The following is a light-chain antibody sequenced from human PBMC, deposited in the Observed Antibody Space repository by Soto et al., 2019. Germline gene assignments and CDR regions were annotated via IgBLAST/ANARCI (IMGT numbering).Light chain of an antibody. Sequence: EIVMTQSPASLSVSPGERATLSCRASESVASSYLAWYQQKPGQAPRLLIYAASRRATGIPDRFSGSGSGTDFTLTISRLEPEDFAVYYCQQYGSSPIFGGGTKVDI. CDR1: ESVASSY. V-gene: IGKV3-20*01. CDR2: AAS. CDR3: QQYGSSPI. J-gene: IGKJ4*01.